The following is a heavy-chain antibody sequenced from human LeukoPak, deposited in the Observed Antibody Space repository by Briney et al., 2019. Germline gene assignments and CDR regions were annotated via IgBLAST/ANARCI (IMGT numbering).Heavy chain of an antibody. CDR3: ARVRLSTVMNLPFDP. J-gene: IGHJ5*02. CDR1: GYSISSGYY. CDR2: IYHSGST. Sequence: SETLSLTCAVSGYSISSGYYWGWIRQPPGKGLEWIGNIYHSGSTYYNPSLKSRVTKSVDTSKNQFSLKLRSVTAADTAVYYCARVRLSTVMNLPFDPWGQGTLVTVSS. D-gene: IGHD4-17*01. V-gene: IGHV4-38-2*01.